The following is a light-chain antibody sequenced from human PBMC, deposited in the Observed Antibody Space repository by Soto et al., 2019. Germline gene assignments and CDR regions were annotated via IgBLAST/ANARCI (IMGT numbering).Light chain of an antibody. CDR2: KVS. Sequence: DVVMTQSPLSLPVTLGQPASISCRSSQSLVHSDGNTYLNWFQQRPGQSPRRLIYKVSTRDSGVPDRFSGSGSGTDSTLRISSVEAEDVGVYYCMQGTHWPFTFGQGTKLEIK. CDR1: QSLVHSDGNTY. CDR3: MQGTHWPFT. V-gene: IGKV2-30*02. J-gene: IGKJ2*01.